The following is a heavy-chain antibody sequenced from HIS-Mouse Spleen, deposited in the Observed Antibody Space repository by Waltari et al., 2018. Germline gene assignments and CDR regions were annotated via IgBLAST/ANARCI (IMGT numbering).Heavy chain of an antibody. Sequence: EVQLVQSGAEVKKPGESLKISCKGSGSSFTSYWIGWVRQVPGKGLAWLGIIYPGDSDTRYSPSFQGQVTISADKSISTAYLQWSSLKASDTAMYYCARHGEGYSNYESWFDPWGQGTLVTVSS. CDR2: IYPGDSDT. CDR3: ARHGEGYSNYESWFDP. CDR1: GSSFTSYW. J-gene: IGHJ5*02. D-gene: IGHD4-4*01. V-gene: IGHV5-51*01.